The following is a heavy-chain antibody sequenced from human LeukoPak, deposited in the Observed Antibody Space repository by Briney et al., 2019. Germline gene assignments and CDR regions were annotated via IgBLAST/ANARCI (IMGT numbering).Heavy chain of an antibody. Sequence: GGSLRLSCAASGFSFSSYVMRWVRQAPGKGLEWLANIWYAGSDKYSAASVKGRFTISRDNSKNTLYLQMNSLIADDTAVYYCSRDLGTRYFDYWGQGTLVSVSS. CDR3: SRDLGTRYFDY. D-gene: IGHD1-1*01. V-gene: IGHV3-33*01. CDR1: GFSFSSYV. J-gene: IGHJ4*02. CDR2: IWYAGSDK.